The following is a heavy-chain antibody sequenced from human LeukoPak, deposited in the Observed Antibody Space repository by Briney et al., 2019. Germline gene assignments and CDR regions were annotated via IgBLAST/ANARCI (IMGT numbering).Heavy chain of an antibody. D-gene: IGHD1-1*01. Sequence: GGSLRLSCAASGFTVSSSYMSWVRQAPGKGLEWVSVIYSGGSTYYADSVKGRFTISRDNSKNTLYLQMNSLRAEDTAVYYCAREFTSWELDYWGQGTLVTVSS. J-gene: IGHJ4*02. V-gene: IGHV3-53*05. CDR2: IYSGGST. CDR1: GFTVSSSY. CDR3: AREFTSWELDY.